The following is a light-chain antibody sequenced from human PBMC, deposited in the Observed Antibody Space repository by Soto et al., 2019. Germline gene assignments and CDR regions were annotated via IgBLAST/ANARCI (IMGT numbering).Light chain of an antibody. Sequence: EIVLTQSPATLSLSPGERATLSCRASQSVSSYLAWYQQKPGQAPRLLIYDASNRATGIPARFSGSGSGTAFTLTISSLEPEDSAVYYCQQRSNWPPYTFGQGTKLEIK. CDR3: QQRSNWPPYT. J-gene: IGKJ2*01. CDR2: DAS. CDR1: QSVSSY. V-gene: IGKV3-11*01.